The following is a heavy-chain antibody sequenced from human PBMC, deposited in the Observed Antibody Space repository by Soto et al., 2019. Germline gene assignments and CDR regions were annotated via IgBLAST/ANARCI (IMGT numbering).Heavy chain of an antibody. Sequence: GASVKVSCKASGGTFSSYAISWVRQAPGQGLEWMGGIIPIFGTANYAQKFQGRVTITADESTSTAYMELSSLRSEDTAVYYCARDLYCSSTTCYRAGNWLDPWGQGTLVTVYS. CDR3: ARDLYCSSTTCYRAGNWLDP. CDR2: IIPIFGTA. CDR1: GGTFSSYA. D-gene: IGHD2-2*02. V-gene: IGHV1-69*13. J-gene: IGHJ5*02.